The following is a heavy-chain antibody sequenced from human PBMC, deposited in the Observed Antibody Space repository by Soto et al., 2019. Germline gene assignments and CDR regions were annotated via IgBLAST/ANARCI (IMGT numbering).Heavy chain of an antibody. CDR1: GFTFRNFG. CDR3: ARDGDVEGGPPPKDYAMDV. CDR2: VWYDGTNK. Sequence: GGSLRLSCVASGFTFRNFGFHWVRQAPGKGLEWVALVWYDGTNKYYAESLKGRVSISRDNSKNTLYLEMKSLRAEDTAVCYCARDGDVEGGPPPKDYAMDVWGQGTTVTVSS. V-gene: IGHV3-33*08. D-gene: IGHD3-10*01. J-gene: IGHJ6*02.